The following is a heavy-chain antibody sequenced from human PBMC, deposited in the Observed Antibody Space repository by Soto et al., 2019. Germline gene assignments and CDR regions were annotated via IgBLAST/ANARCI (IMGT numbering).Heavy chain of an antibody. CDR1: GGTFSSYT. D-gene: IGHD2-2*01. Sequence: SVKVSCKASGGTFSSYTISWVRQAPGQGLEWMGRIIPILGIANYAQKFQGRVTITADKSTSTAYMELSSLRSEDTAVYYCARAPVNCSSTSCSYYYYMDVWGKGTTVTVSS. CDR2: IIPILGIA. CDR3: ARAPVNCSSTSCSYYYYMDV. V-gene: IGHV1-69*02. J-gene: IGHJ6*03.